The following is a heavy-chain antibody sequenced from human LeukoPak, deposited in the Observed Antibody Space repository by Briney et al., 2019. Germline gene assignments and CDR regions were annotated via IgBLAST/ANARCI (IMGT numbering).Heavy chain of an antibody. V-gene: IGHV4-34*01. Sequence: PSETLSLTCGVYGGSFSGYLWNWIRHPPGKGLELLGEINHSGSANYHPSLKSRVTISVDTSKNQVSLSLSSVTAADTAVCYCAGGPRESYYNWFDPWGQGTLVTVSS. CDR2: INHSGSA. D-gene: IGHD3-10*01. J-gene: IGHJ5*02. CDR3: AGGPRESYYNWFDP. CDR1: GGSFSGYL.